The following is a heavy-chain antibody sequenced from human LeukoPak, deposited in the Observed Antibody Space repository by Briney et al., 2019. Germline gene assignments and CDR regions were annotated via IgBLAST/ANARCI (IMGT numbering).Heavy chain of an antibody. V-gene: IGHV4-59*01. CDR3: AGGRSNYYGMDV. J-gene: IGHJ6*02. CDR1: DGSINSYY. CDR2: IYYNGNT. D-gene: IGHD1-26*01. Sequence: SETLSLTCSVSDGSINSYYWNWIRRPPGKGLEWIGYIYYNGNTNYSPSLKSRVTMSVDTSKNLFSLKVSSVTAADTAVYYCAGGRSNYYGMDVWGQGTTVTVSS.